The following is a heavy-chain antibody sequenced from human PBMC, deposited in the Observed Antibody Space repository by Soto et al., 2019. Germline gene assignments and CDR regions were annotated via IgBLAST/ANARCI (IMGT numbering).Heavy chain of an antibody. CDR1: GFTFSSYS. Sequence: GGSLRLSCAASGFTFSSYSMNWVRQAPGKGLEWVSYISSSSSTIYYADSVKGRFTISRDNAKNSLYLQMNSLRDEDTAVYYCARYDLRYSSGWPPYYYYGMDVWGQGTTVTVSS. J-gene: IGHJ6*02. V-gene: IGHV3-48*02. D-gene: IGHD6-19*01. CDR3: ARYDLRYSSGWPPYYYYGMDV. CDR2: ISSSSSTI.